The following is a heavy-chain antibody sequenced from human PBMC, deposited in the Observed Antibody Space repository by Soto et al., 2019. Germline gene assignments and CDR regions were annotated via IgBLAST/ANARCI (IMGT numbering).Heavy chain of an antibody. Sequence: LGESLKISCKGSGYSFTSYWIGWVRQMPGKGLEWMGIIYPGDSDTRYSPSFQGRFTISRDNSKNTLYLQMISLRAEDTAVYYCAKTVPLAYSGYDPIDHWGQGTQVTVSS. CDR2: IYPGDSDT. CDR3: AKTVPLAYSGYDPIDH. V-gene: IGHV5-51*01. CDR1: GYSFTSYW. D-gene: IGHD5-12*01. J-gene: IGHJ4*02.